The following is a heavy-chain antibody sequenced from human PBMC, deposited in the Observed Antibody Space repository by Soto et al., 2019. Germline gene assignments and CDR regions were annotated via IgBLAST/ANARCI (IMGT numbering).Heavy chain of an antibody. J-gene: IGHJ6*02. D-gene: IGHD4-4*01. Sequence: QVQLVQSGAEVKEPGASVKVSCTASGYTFTSFGLSWVRQAPGQGLEWMGWISAYNGNTYYAERLQGRVTMTTDTSTSTAYMELRSLTSDDTAVYYCARDRDYSNLFHDYGMDVWGQGTTVTVSS. V-gene: IGHV1-18*04. CDR1: GYTFTSFG. CDR3: ARDRDYSNLFHDYGMDV. CDR2: ISAYNGNT.